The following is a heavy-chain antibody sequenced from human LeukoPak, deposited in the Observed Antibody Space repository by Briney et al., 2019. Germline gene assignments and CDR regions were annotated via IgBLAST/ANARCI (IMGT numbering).Heavy chain of an antibody. D-gene: IGHD6-13*01. CDR3: ASCSSSWYGNWFDP. Sequence: GGSLRLSCAASGFTFSSYAMHWVRQAPGKGLEWVAVISYDGSNKYYADSVKGRFTISRDNSKNTLYLQMNSLRAEDTAVYYCASCSSSWYGNWFDPWGQGTLVTVSS. CDR2: ISYDGSNK. CDR1: GFTFSSYA. J-gene: IGHJ5*02. V-gene: IGHV3-30*04.